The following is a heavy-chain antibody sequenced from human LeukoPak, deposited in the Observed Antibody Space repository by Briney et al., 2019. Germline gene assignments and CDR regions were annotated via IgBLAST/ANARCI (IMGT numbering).Heavy chain of an antibody. CDR2: IIIDGSST. Sequence: GRSLRLSCAASGFIFSSYWMHWVRQAPGKGLVWVSHIIIDGSSTSYADSVKGRFTISRDNAKNTLYLQTNSLSAEDPDVYYCARGVAGTWYFDLWGRGTLVTVSS. CDR1: GFIFSSYW. CDR3: ARGVAGTWYFDL. D-gene: IGHD6-19*01. J-gene: IGHJ2*01. V-gene: IGHV3-74*01.